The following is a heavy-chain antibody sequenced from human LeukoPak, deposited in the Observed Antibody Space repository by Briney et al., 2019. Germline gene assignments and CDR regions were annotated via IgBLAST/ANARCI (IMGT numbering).Heavy chain of an antibody. CDR2: MYYSGST. D-gene: IGHD3-9*01. Sequence: SETLSLTCTVSGGSISSGSYYWSWIRQLPGKGLEWIGSMYYSGSTYYNPSLRSRVIISEDTSKNQFSLKLISVSAADTAVYYCARDGGKSGFYDSLAGYSPYFDHWGQGMLVIVSS. J-gene: IGHJ4*02. CDR3: ARDGGKSGFYDSLAGYSPYFDH. CDR1: GGSISSGSYY. V-gene: IGHV4-31*03.